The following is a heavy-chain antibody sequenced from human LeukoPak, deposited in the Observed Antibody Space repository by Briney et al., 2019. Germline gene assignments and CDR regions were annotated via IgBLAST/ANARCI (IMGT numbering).Heavy chain of an antibody. D-gene: IGHD1-26*01. Sequence: SETLSLTCSVSGDSISSYYWTWMRQPAGKGLEWIGRIYTSGSTNYSPSLKSRVTISVDTSKNQFFLNLTSVTAADPAVYYCASEGATTRPLDYWVQGTLVTVSS. V-gene: IGHV4-4*07. CDR3: ASEGATTRPLDY. CDR1: GDSISSYY. J-gene: IGHJ4*02. CDR2: IYTSGST.